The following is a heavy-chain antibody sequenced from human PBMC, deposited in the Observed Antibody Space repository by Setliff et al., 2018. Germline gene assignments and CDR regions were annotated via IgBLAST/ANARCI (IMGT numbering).Heavy chain of an antibody. CDR1: GYTFTRYG. V-gene: IGHV1-18*01. CDR2: INPNTGET. Sequence: ASVKVSCKASGYTFTRYGISWVRRAPGQGLQWMGWINPNTGETDYAPRFQGRVTMTRDTSLSTAYMEVRSLRSDDTAVYYCARVLFGDLFSWFDPWGQGTLVTVSS. J-gene: IGHJ5*02. CDR3: ARVLFGDLFSWFDP. D-gene: IGHD3-10*02.